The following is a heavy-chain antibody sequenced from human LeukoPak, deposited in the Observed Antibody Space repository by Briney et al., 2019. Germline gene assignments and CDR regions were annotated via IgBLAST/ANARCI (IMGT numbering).Heavy chain of an antibody. J-gene: IGHJ6*03. CDR1: GGSISSYY. Sequence: KPSETLSLTCTVSGGSISSYYWSWIRQPPGKGLEWIGYIYYSGSTNYNPSLKSRVTISVDAPKNQFSLKLNSVTAADTALYFCARDTYYYYMDVWGKGTTVTVSS. CDR3: ARDTYYYYMDV. CDR2: IYYSGST. V-gene: IGHV4-59*01.